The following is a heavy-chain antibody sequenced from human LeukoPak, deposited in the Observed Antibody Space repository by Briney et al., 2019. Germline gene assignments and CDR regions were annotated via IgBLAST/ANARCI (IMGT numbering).Heavy chain of an antibody. CDR1: GGSISSGGYS. Sequence: SETLSLTCAVSGGSISSGGYSWSWIRQPPGKGLEWIGYIYHSGSTYYNPSLKSRVTISVDRSKNQFSLKLSSVTAADTAVYYCAREAKLYYDFWSGSSNWFDPWGQGTLVTVSS. J-gene: IGHJ5*02. V-gene: IGHV4-30-2*01. CDR2: IYHSGST. CDR3: AREAKLYYDFWSGSSNWFDP. D-gene: IGHD3-3*01.